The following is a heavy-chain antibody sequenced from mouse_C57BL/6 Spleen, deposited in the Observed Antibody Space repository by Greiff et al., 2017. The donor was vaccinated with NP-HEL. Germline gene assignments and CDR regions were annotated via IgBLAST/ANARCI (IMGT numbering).Heavy chain of an antibody. Sequence: VKLMESGAELVRPGASVKLSCKASGYTFTDYYINWVKQRPGQGLEWIARIYPGSGNTYYNEKFKGKATLTAEKSSSTAYMQLSSLTSEDSAVYFCARQATDYFDYWGQGTTLTVSS. CDR3: ARQATDYFDY. V-gene: IGHV1-76*01. J-gene: IGHJ2*01. CDR2: IYPGSGNT. D-gene: IGHD3-2*02. CDR1: GYTFTDYY.